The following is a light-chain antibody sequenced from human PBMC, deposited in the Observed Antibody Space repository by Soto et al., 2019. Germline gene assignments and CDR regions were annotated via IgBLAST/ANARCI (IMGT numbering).Light chain of an antibody. V-gene: IGLV2-8*01. J-gene: IGLJ3*02. Sequence: QSALTQPPSASGSPGQSVTISCTGTSSDVGAYDYVCWYQQHPGKAPKLMVYEVNKRPSGVPDRFSGSKSGASASLAISGLQSEDEADYHCAAWDERLNGWVFGGRTKLTVL. CDR3: AAWDERLNGWV. CDR1: SSDVGAYDY. CDR2: EVN.